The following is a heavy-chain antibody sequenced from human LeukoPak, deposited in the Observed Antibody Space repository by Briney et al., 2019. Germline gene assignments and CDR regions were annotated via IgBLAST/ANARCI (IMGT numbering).Heavy chain of an antibody. J-gene: IGHJ4*02. Sequence: PGGSLRLSCAVSGFTFSTYEMNWVRQAPGRGLEWVSYISSSSSMIRYADSVKGRFTISRDNAKNSLHLQMNSLRVDDTAVYYCAGRRRDGHNYVFESWGLGTLVTVSS. D-gene: IGHD5-24*01. CDR1: GFTFSTYE. CDR3: AGRRRDGHNYVFES. CDR2: ISSSSSMI. V-gene: IGHV3-48*03.